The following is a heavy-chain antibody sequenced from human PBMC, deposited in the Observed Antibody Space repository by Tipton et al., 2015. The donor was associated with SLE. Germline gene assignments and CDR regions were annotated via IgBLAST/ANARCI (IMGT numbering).Heavy chain of an antibody. Sequence: SGFRFSNYWMHWVRQAPGKGLEWVSRINSDGRSTSYADSVKGRFTVSRDNAKLYLQMKSLGVADTAVYYCAREESAGWTGYYYTGMDVWGQGTTVTVSS. J-gene: IGHJ6*02. CDR1: GFRFSNYW. V-gene: IGHV3-74*01. D-gene: IGHD6-19*01. CDR2: INSDGRST. CDR3: AREESAGWTGYYYTGMDV.